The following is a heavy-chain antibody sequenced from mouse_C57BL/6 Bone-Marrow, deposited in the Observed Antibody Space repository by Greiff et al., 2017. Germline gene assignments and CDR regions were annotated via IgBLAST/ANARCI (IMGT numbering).Heavy chain of an antibody. V-gene: IGHV1-81*01. CDR1: GYTFTSYG. D-gene: IGHD1-1*01. J-gene: IGHJ2*01. CDR3: ARLEYYGSRFDY. Sequence: VQLQQSGAELVRPGASVKLSCKASGYTFTSYGISWVKQRTGQGLEWIGEIYPRSGNTYYNEKFKGKATLTADKSSSTAYMELRSLTSEDSAVYFCARLEYYGSRFDYWGQGTTLTVSS. CDR2: IYPRSGNT.